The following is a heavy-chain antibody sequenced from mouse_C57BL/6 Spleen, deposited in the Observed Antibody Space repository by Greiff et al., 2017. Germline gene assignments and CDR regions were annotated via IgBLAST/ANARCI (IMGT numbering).Heavy chain of an antibody. D-gene: IGHD2-4*01. CDR1: GYAFTNYL. CDR3: ARGGLREIDY. V-gene: IGHV1-54*01. J-gene: IGHJ2*01. CDR2: INPGSGGT. Sequence: QVQLQQSGAELVRPGTSVKVSCKASGYAFTNYLIEWVKQRPGQGLEWIGVINPGSGGTNYNEKFKGKATLTADKSSSNAYMQLSSLTSEDSAVYFCARGGLREIDYWGQGTTLTVSS.